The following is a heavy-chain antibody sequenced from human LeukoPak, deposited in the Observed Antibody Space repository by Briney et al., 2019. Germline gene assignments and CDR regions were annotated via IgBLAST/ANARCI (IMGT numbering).Heavy chain of an antibody. CDR3: ARDSKYYDFWSGSSPDDY. Sequence: ASVKVSRKASGYTFTGYYMHWVRQAPGQGLEWMGWINPNSGGTNYAQKFQGRVTMTRDTSISTAYMELSRLRSDDTAVYYCARDSKYYDFWSGSSPDDYWGQGTLVTVSS. CDR1: GYTFTGYY. V-gene: IGHV1-2*02. J-gene: IGHJ4*02. D-gene: IGHD3-3*01. CDR2: INPNSGGT.